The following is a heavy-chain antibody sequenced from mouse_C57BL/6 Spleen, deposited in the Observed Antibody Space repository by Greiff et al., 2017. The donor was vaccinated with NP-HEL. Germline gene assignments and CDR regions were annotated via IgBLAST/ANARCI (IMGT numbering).Heavy chain of an antibody. CDR1: GYAFSSSW. Sequence: QVQLQQSGPELVKPGASVKISCKASGYAFSSSWMNWVKQRPGKGLEWIGRIYPGDGDTNYNGKFKGKATLTADKSSSTAYMQLSSLTSEDSAVYFCARSSGITTVDYWGQGTTLTVSS. CDR2: IYPGDGDT. CDR3: ARSSGITTVDY. D-gene: IGHD1-1*01. J-gene: IGHJ2*01. V-gene: IGHV1-82*01.